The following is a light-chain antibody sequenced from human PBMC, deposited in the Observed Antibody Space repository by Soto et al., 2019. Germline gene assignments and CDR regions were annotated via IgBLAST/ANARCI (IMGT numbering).Light chain of an antibody. CDR2: GVT. J-gene: IGLJ1*01. Sequence: QSALTPPASVSGSPGQSITISCTGTSSDVGGYNYVSWYQQHPGIAPKLLIYGVTNRPSGVSTRFSGSKSGNTASLTISGLQAEDESDYHCSSYTSASTLLYLFGTGTKLTVL. CDR3: SSYTSASTLLYL. V-gene: IGLV2-14*01. CDR1: SSDVGGYNY.